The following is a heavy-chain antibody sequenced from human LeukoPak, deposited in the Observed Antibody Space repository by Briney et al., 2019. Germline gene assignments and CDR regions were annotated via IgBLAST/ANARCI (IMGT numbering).Heavy chain of an antibody. Sequence: ASVKVSCKASGYTFTDYYMHWVRQAPGQGLEWMGWINPNSGGTNYAQKFQGRVTMTRDTSISTAYMELSRLRSDDTAVYYCARDSSYYYDSDDAFDIWGQGTMVTVSS. CDR3: ARDSSYYYDSDDAFDI. CDR2: INPNSGGT. D-gene: IGHD3-22*01. CDR1: GYTFTDYY. V-gene: IGHV1-2*02. J-gene: IGHJ3*02.